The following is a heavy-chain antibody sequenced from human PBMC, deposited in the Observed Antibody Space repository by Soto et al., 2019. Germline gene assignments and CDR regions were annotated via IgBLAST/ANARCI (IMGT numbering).Heavy chain of an antibody. Sequence: PSETLSLTCTVSGGSISSGGYYWSWIRQHPGKGLEWIGYIYYSGSTYYNPSLKSRVTISVDTSKNQFSLKLSSVTAADTAVYYCARDYRYDFWSGYYNRFYMDVWGKGTTVTVSS. D-gene: IGHD3-3*01. V-gene: IGHV4-31*03. CDR3: ARDYRYDFWSGYYNRFYMDV. J-gene: IGHJ6*03. CDR1: GGSISSGGYY. CDR2: IYYSGST.